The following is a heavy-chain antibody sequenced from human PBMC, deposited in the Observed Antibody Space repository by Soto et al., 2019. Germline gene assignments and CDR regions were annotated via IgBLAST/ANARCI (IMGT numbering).Heavy chain of an antibody. J-gene: IGHJ3*02. CDR2: IIPIFGTA. CDR3: ASTGGVTMVRGVDAFDI. V-gene: IGHV1-69*13. Sequence: SVKVSCKASGGTFSSYAISWVRQAPGQGLEWMGGIIPIFGTANYAQKFQGRVTITADESTSTAYMELSSLRSEDTAVYYCASTGGVTMVRGVDAFDIWGQGTMVTVS. D-gene: IGHD3-10*01. CDR1: GGTFSSYA.